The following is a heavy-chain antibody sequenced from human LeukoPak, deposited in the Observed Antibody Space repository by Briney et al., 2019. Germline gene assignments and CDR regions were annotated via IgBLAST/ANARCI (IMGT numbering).Heavy chain of an antibody. J-gene: IGHJ4*02. V-gene: IGHV3-21*01. CDR2: ISSSGTYV. CDR3: ARDGQYQLRYDHFDY. CDR1: GFSFSSYT. D-gene: IGHD2-2*02. Sequence: GGSLRLSCAASGFSFSSYTMMWVRQAPGKGLEWVSSISSSGTYVYNADSVKGRFTISRDNAKNSLYLQMNSLRAEDTAVYYCARDGQYQLRYDHFDYWGQGTLVTVSS.